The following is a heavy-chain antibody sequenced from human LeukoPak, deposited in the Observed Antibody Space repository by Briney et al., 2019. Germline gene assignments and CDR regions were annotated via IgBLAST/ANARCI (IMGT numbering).Heavy chain of an antibody. D-gene: IGHD6-13*01. CDR1: GFTFDDYG. CDR3: ARGTLYSSQGYYLDY. Sequence: GGSLRLSCAASGFTFDDYGMSWVRQAPGKGLEWVSGINWNGGSTGYADSVKGRFTISRDNAKNSLYLQMNSLRAEDTALYYCARGTLYSSQGYYLDYWGQGTLVTVSS. CDR2: INWNGGST. V-gene: IGHV3-20*04. J-gene: IGHJ4*02.